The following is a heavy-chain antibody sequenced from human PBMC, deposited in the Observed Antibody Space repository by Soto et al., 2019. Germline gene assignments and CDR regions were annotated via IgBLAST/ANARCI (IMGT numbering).Heavy chain of an antibody. CDR1: GFTVSSNY. D-gene: IGHD6-6*01. J-gene: IGHJ4*02. CDR3: AILSN. V-gene: IGHV3-53*01. CDR2: IYSDGTT. Sequence: PXGSLRLSCSASGFTVSSNYMNWVRQAPGKGLDWLSIIYSDGTTYYADSVKGRFTISRDNFKNTLYLQMNNLRAEDTAVYYCAILSNWGQGTLVTVSS.